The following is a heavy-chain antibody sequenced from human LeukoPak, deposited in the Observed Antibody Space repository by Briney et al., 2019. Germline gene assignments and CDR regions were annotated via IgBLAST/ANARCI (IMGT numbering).Heavy chain of an antibody. CDR1: GGSISSSSYY. J-gene: IGHJ4*02. V-gene: IGHV4-39*07. CDR3: ARDLGMIVGSNDY. Sequence: SETLSLTCTVSGGSISSSSYYWGWIRQPPGKGLEWIGSIYYSGSTYYNPSLKSRVTISVDTSKNQFSLKLSSVTAADTAVYYCARDLGMIVGSNDYWGQGTLVTVSS. CDR2: IYYSGST. D-gene: IGHD3-22*01.